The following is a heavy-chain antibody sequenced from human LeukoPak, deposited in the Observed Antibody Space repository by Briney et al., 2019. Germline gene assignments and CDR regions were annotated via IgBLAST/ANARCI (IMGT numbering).Heavy chain of an antibody. D-gene: IGHD3-10*01. J-gene: IGHJ4*02. CDR2: IYYSGST. Sequence: SETLSLTCTVSGGSISSGGYYWSWIRQHPGKGLEWIGYIYYSGSTYYNPSLKSRVTISVDTSKNQFSLKLSSVTAADTAVYYCARVVGGEVDYWGQGTLVTVSS. CDR3: ARVVGGEVDY. V-gene: IGHV4-31*03. CDR1: GGSISSGGYY.